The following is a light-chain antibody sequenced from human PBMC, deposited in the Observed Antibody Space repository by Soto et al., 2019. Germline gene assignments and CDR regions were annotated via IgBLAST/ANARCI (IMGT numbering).Light chain of an antibody. CDR1: QRISSY. CDR3: QQSHSTPLT. J-gene: IGKJ4*01. V-gene: IGKV1-39*01. Sequence: DIPMTQSPSSLSASVGDRVTITCRASQRISSYLNWYQQKPGKDHKVLISGASSLQSGVPLRFSGSGSGKDFTLTISSLQSEDFASYYCQQSHSTPLTFGGGTKVEIK. CDR2: GAS.